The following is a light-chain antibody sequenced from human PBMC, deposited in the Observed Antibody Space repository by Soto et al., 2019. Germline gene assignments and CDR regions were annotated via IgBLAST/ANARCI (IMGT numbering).Light chain of an antibody. CDR1: NSDVNY. V-gene: IGLV2-14*01. CDR2: EVI. Sequence: ALAQPASVSGSPGQSITISCTGTNSDVNYVSWHQQHPGKAPKLMIYEVINRSSGVSTRFSGSKSGNTASLTISGLQAEDEADYYCSSSTSSHTFGFGTRTKGTVL. J-gene: IGLJ1*01. CDR3: SSSTSSHTFG.